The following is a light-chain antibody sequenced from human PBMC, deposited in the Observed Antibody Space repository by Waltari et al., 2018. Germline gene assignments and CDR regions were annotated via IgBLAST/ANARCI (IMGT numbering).Light chain of an antibody. Sequence: QSAPTQPPSVSGSPGQSVTISCTGTSSDVGGYNYVSWYQHQPGKAPKLMIYGVSNRPSGVADGCAGSKSANTASLTISGLQAEDEADYYCCSYTTSSTFVFGGGTRLAVL. CDR1: SSDVGGYNY. CDR2: GVS. V-gene: IGLV2-14*03. CDR3: CSYTTSSTFV. J-gene: IGLJ2*01.